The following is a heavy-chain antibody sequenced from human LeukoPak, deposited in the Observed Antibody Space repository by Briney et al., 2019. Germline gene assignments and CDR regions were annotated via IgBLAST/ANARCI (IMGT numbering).Heavy chain of an antibody. CDR2: ISYDGSKK. J-gene: IGHJ4*02. D-gene: IGHD5-24*01. V-gene: IGHV3-30-3*01. CDR3: ARSWGGEMGFDY. Sequence: GGSLRLACAPSGFTFSSHDMQWVRQAPGKGLEWVAVISYDGSKKYYPDCVKGRFTISRDNSKNTLYLQRNSLRAEDTAVYDCARSWGGEMGFDYWGQGTLVTVSS. CDR1: GFTFSSHD.